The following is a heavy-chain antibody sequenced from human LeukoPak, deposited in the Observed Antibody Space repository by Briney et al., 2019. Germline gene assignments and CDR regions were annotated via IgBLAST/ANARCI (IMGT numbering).Heavy chain of an antibody. J-gene: IGHJ4*02. CDR2: ISYDGSNK. Sequence: GGSLRLSCAASGFTFSSYGMHWVRKAPGKGLEWVAVISYDGSNKYYADSVKGRFTISRDNSKNTLYLQMNGLRAEDTAVYYCASVDIVATTAFDYWGQGTLVTVSS. V-gene: IGHV3-30*03. CDR1: GFTFSSYG. D-gene: IGHD5-12*01. CDR3: ASVDIVATTAFDY.